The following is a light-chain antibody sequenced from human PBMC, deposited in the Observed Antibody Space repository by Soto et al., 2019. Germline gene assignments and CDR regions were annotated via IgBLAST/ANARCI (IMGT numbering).Light chain of an antibody. CDR2: DDN. CDR1: SSNIGSNY. CDR3: GTWVSSLSVVV. Sequence: QSVLTQPPSVSAAPGQTVSISCSGSSSNIGSNYVSWYQHLPGTAPRLLIYDDNKRPSGIPDRFSGSKSGTSASLGITGLQTGDEADYYCGTWVSSLSVVVFGGGTKVTVL. V-gene: IGLV1-51*01. J-gene: IGLJ2*01.